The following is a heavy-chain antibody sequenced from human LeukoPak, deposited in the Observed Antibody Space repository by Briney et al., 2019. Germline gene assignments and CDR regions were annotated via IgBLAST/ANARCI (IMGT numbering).Heavy chain of an antibody. D-gene: IGHD4-17*01. J-gene: IGHJ4*02. CDR1: GGSISSGSYY. CDR2: IYTSGST. CDR3: AREDGDLDY. Sequence: SQTLSLTCTVSGGSISSGSYYWSWIRQPAGKGLEWIGRIYTSGSTNYNPSLKSRVTISVDTSKNQFSLKRSSVTAADTAVYYCAREDGDLDYWGQGTLVTVSS. V-gene: IGHV4-61*02.